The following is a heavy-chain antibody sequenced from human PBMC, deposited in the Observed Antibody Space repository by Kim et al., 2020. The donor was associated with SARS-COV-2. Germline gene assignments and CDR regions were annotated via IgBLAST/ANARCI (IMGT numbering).Heavy chain of an antibody. CDR2: IRSKANSYAT. CDR1: GFTFSGSA. CDR3: TKGYSYGDFDS. Sequence: GGSLRLSCATSGFTFSGSAMHWVRQASGKGLEWVGHIRSKANSYATTYAASVKGRFTISRDESKNTAYLQMNSLKSEDTADYYCTKGYSYGDFDSWGQGTLVTVSS. V-gene: IGHV3-73*01. D-gene: IGHD5-18*01. J-gene: IGHJ4*02.